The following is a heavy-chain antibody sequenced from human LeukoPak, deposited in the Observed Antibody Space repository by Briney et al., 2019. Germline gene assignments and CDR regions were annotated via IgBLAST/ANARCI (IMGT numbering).Heavy chain of an antibody. V-gene: IGHV5-51*01. CDR2: IYPGDSDT. CDR1: GYSFTSYW. D-gene: IGHD1-26*01. J-gene: IGHJ4*02. Sequence: PGESLQISCKGSGYSFTSYWIGWARQMPGKGLEWMGIIYPGDSDTRYSPSFQGQITISADKSISAAYLQWSSLKASDTAMYYCARFRSGSFYTGFDYWGQGTLVTVSS. CDR3: ARFRSGSFYTGFDY.